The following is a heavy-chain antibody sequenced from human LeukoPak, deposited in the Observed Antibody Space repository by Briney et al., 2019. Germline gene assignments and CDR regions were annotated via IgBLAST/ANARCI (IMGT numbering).Heavy chain of an antibody. CDR2: LSAYNGNT. V-gene: IGHV1-18*04. Sequence: ASVKVSCKASGYTFTSYGISWVRQAPGQGLEWMGWLSAYNGNTNYAQKLQGRVTMTTDTSTSTAYMELRSLRSDDTAVYYCARDHCSSISCYGRWFDPWGQGTLVTVSS. J-gene: IGHJ5*02. CDR3: ARDHCSSISCYGRWFDP. CDR1: GYTFTSYG. D-gene: IGHD2-2*01.